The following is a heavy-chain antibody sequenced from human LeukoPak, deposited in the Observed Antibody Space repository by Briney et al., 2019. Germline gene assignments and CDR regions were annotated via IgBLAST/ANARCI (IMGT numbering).Heavy chain of an antibody. V-gene: IGHV4-4*07. CDR2: IYSSGST. CDR3: ARGHRGIAVAEGYFQH. Sequence: PSETLSLTCTVSGGSISSYYWSWIRQSAGKGLEWIGHIYSSGSTKYNPSLKSRVTMSVDTSKNQFSLKLSSVTAADTAVYYCARGHRGIAVAEGYFQHWGQGTLVTVSS. CDR1: GGSISSYY. D-gene: IGHD6-19*01. J-gene: IGHJ1*01.